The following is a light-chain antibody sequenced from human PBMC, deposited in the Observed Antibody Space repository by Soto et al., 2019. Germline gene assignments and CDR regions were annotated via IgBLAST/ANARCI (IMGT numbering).Light chain of an antibody. CDR2: AVS. J-gene: IGLJ1*01. V-gene: IGLV2-14*03. Sequence: QSVLTQPASVSVSPGQSITISCSGTSSDIGSYNHVAWYQQFPGKIPKLMIYAVSDRPSGVSDRFSGSKSGITASLTISGLQTEDEDDYYCISYTDRQSYLFGTGTKVTVL. CDR3: ISYTDRQSYL. CDR1: SSDIGSYNH.